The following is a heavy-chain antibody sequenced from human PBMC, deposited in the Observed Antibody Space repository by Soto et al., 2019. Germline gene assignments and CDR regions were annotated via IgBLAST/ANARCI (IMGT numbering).Heavy chain of an antibody. CDR1: GCSISSSNW. CDR3: AGDRCSGGSCYAGREWRYFDY. J-gene: IGHJ4*02. CDR2: IYQSGST. D-gene: IGHD2-15*01. Sequence: QVQLQESGPGLVKPSGTLSLTCAVSGCSISSSNWWSWVRQPPGKGLEWIGEIYQSGSTNYNPSLRSRVTISGDKSKNQFSLKLSAVTAADTAVYYCAGDRCSGGSCYAGREWRYFDYWGQGTLVTVSS. V-gene: IGHV4-4*02.